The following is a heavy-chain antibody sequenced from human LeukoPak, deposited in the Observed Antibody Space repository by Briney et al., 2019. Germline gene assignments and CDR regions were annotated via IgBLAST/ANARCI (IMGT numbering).Heavy chain of an antibody. CDR2: INHSGST. D-gene: IGHD5-18*01. CDR3: ARGSGGYSYGYRTAFDY. J-gene: IGHJ4*02. Sequence: SETLSLTCAVYGGSFSGYYWSWIRQPPGKGLEWIGEINHSGSTNYNPSLKSRVTISVDTSKNQFSLKLSSVTAADTAVYYCARGSGGYSYGYRTAFDYWGQGTLVAVSS. CDR1: GGSFSGYY. V-gene: IGHV4-34*01.